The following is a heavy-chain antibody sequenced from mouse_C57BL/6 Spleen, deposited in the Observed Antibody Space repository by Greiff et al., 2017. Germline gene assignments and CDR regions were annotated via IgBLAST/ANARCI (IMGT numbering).Heavy chain of an antibody. CDR2: IHPNSGST. CDR3: ALYYDYDEGYAMDY. Sequence: QVQLQQPGAELVKPGASVKLSCKASGYTFTSYWMHWVKQRPGQGLEWIGMIHPNSGSTNYNEKFKSKATLTVDKSSSTAYMQFSSLTSEDSAVYYCALYYDYDEGYAMDYWGQGTSVTVSS. CDR1: GYTFTSYW. J-gene: IGHJ4*01. D-gene: IGHD2-4*01. V-gene: IGHV1-64*01.